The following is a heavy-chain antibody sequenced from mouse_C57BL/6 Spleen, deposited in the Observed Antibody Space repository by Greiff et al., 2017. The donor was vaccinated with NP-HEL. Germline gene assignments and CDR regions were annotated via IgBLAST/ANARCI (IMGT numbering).Heavy chain of an antibody. CDR3: ARGPTAQATSY. V-gene: IGHV1-42*01. D-gene: IGHD3-2*02. J-gene: IGHJ3*01. CDR1: GYSFTGYY. Sequence: VQLQQSGPELVKPGASVKLSCKASGYSFTGYYMNWVKQSPEKSLEWIGEINPSTGGTTYNQKFKAKATLTVDKSSSTAYMQLKSLTSEDSAVYYCARGPTAQATSYWGQGTLVTVSA. CDR2: INPSTGGT.